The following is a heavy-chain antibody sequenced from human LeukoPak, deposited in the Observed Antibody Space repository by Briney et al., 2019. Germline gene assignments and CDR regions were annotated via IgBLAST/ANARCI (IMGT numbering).Heavy chain of an antibody. D-gene: IGHD3-10*01. Sequence: PSQTLSLTCAVSGGSISSGGYSWSWIRQPPGKGLEWIGYIYHSGSTYYSPSLKSRVTISVDRSKNQFSLKLSSVTAADTTVYYCASLDYYGSNQGDYWGQGTLVTVSS. J-gene: IGHJ4*02. CDR1: GGSISSGGYS. CDR3: ASLDYYGSNQGDY. CDR2: IYHSGST. V-gene: IGHV4-30-2*01.